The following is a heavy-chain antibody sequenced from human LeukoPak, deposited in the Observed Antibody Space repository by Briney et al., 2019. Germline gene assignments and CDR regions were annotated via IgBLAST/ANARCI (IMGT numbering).Heavy chain of an antibody. D-gene: IGHD2-2*01. V-gene: IGHV1-69*06. J-gene: IGHJ6*04. CDR3: ARVREDIVVVPAAMERDSYYYGMDV. CDR2: IIPIFGTT. CDR1: GDTFSRYA. Sequence: GASVKVSCKASGDTFSRYAITWVRQAPGQGLEWMGGIIPIFGTTNYAQKFQGGVTITADKSTSTAYMELSSLRSEDTAVYYCARVREDIVVVPAAMERDSYYYGMDVWGKGTTVTVSS.